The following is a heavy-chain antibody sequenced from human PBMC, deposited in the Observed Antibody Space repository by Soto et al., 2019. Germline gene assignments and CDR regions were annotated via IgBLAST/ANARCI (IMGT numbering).Heavy chain of an antibody. V-gene: IGHV4-34*01. Sequence: SETLSLTCTVSGGSISSYYWSWIRQPPGKGLEWIGEINHSGSTNYNPSLKSRVTISVDTSKNQFSLKLSSVTAADTAVYYCARVDYDFWTYYYGMDVWGQGTTVTVSS. CDR1: GGSISSYY. CDR3: ARVDYDFWTYYYGMDV. CDR2: INHSGST. J-gene: IGHJ6*02. D-gene: IGHD3-3*01.